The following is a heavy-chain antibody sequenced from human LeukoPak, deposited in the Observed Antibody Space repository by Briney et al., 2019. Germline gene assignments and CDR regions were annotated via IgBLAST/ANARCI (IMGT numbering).Heavy chain of an antibody. CDR1: GFTFSDYN. CDR3: AEAKGTTGTPFDY. J-gene: IGHJ4*02. D-gene: IGHD1-1*01. CDR2: ISSTSSHI. Sequence: SGGSLRLSCAASGFTFSDYNMNWVRQAPGKGLEWVSSISSTSSHIYYADSVKGRFTISRDNAKNSLYLQMNSLRTEDTALYYCAEAKGTTGTPFDYWGQGTLVTVSS. V-gene: IGHV3-21*04.